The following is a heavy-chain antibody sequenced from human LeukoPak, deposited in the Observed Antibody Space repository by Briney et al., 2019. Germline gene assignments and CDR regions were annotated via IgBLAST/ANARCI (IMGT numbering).Heavy chain of an antibody. CDR3: ASSSGWPYYYYYMDV. CDR1: GFTFSSYG. V-gene: IGHV3-30*02. J-gene: IGHJ6*03. Sequence: PGGSLRLSCAASGFTFSSYGMHWVRQAPGKGLEWVAFIRYDGSNKYYADSVKGRFTISRDNSKNTLYLQMNSLRAEDTAVYYCASSSGWPYYYYYMDVWGKGTTVTISS. CDR2: IRYDGSNK. D-gene: IGHD6-19*01.